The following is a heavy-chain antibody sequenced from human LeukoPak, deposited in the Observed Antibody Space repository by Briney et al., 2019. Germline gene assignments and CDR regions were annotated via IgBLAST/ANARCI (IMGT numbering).Heavy chain of an antibody. CDR2: ISSGDSDT. V-gene: IGHV5-51*01. CDR1: GYIFTAYW. CDR3: ARLRGGELSKYYFDY. J-gene: IGHJ4*02. Sequence: LGESLKISCQGSGYIFTAYWIAWVRQMPGKGLEWMGIISSGDSDTRYSPSFQGQVTMSADKSISTAYLQWSSLKASDTAMYYCARLRGGELSKYYFDYWGQGTLVTVSS. D-gene: IGHD3-10*01.